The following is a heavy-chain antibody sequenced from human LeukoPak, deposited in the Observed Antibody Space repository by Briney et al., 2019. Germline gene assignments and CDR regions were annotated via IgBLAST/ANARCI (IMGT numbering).Heavy chain of an antibody. CDR1: GFTFSSYW. Sequence: TGGSLRHSCAASGFTFSSYWMTWVRQAPGKGLEWVANIKEDGGEGYYVDSVKGRFTISRDNSKNTVYLQMNSLRDEDTAVYYCAKDQRAVAATPDYWGQGTLVTVSS. CDR2: IKEDGGEG. V-gene: IGHV3-7*01. J-gene: IGHJ4*02. D-gene: IGHD2-15*01. CDR3: AKDQRAVAATPDY.